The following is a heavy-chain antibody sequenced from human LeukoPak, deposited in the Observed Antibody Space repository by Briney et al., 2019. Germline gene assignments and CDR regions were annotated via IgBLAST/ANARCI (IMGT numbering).Heavy chain of an antibody. CDR3: ARVEVGTYYFDY. CDR2: ISYDGSNK. J-gene: IGHJ4*02. V-gene: IGHV3-30*04. D-gene: IGHD2-21*02. Sequence: GGSLRLSCAASGFTFSSYAMHWVRQAPGKGLEWVAVISYDGSNKYYADSVKGRFTISGDNSKNTLYLQMNSLRAEDTAVYYCARVEVGTYYFDYWGQGTLVTVSS. CDR1: GFTFSSYA.